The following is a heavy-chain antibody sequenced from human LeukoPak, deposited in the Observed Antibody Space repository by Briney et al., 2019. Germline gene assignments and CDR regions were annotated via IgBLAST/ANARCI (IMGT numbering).Heavy chain of an antibody. CDR1: GFSFSSYG. Sequence: GRSLRLSCAASGFSFSSYGMHWVRQAPGKGLEWVTIISHDGSNKYYGDSVKGRFTISRDNSKNTLYLQMNSLRPEDTAVYYCAKDGGYSSSLDYWGQGTLVTVSS. D-gene: IGHD6-13*01. V-gene: IGHV3-30*18. CDR3: AKDGGYSSSLDY. J-gene: IGHJ4*02. CDR2: ISHDGSNK.